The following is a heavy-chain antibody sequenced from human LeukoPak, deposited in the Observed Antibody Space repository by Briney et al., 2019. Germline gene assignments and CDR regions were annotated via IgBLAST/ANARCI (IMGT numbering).Heavy chain of an antibody. D-gene: IGHD2-15*01. V-gene: IGHV3-11*01. Sequence: TGGSLRLSCAASGFSFSDYYMSWSRQAPGKGLEWVSYIVGSSSARYYADSVKGRFTISRDNGKSSLYLQMDSLTVEDTAVYYCAKTRAPYCIDDSCYWDAFDVWGHGTMVSVSS. CDR3: AKTRAPYCIDDSCYWDAFDV. J-gene: IGHJ3*01. CDR1: GFSFSDYY. CDR2: IVGSSSAR.